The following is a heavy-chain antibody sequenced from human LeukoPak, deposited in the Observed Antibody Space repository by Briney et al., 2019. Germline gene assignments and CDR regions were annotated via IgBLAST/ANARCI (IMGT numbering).Heavy chain of an antibody. V-gene: IGHV1-18*01. J-gene: IGHJ4*02. CDR1: SYTFTSYG. CDR2: ISAYNGNT. D-gene: IGHD3-3*01. CDR3: ARDPPGPRFLEWPSFDY. Sequence: GASVKVSCKASSYTFTSYGISWVRQAPGQGLEWMGWISAYNGNTNYAQKLQGRVTMTTDTSTSTAYMELRSLRSDDTAVYYCARDPPGPRFLEWPSFDYWGQGTLVTVSS.